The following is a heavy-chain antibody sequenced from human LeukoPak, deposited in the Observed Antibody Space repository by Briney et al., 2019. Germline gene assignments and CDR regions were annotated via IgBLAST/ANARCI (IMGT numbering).Heavy chain of an antibody. V-gene: IGHV3-30*02. D-gene: IGHD3-22*01. Sequence: PGGSLRLSCATSGFTFSSYGMHWVRQAPGKGLEWVAFIRYDGSNKYYADSVKGRFTISRDNSKNTLYLQMNSLRAEDTAVYYCAKDLRSSEVIDAFDIWGQGTMVTVSS. J-gene: IGHJ3*02. CDR1: GFTFSSYG. CDR2: IRYDGSNK. CDR3: AKDLRSSEVIDAFDI.